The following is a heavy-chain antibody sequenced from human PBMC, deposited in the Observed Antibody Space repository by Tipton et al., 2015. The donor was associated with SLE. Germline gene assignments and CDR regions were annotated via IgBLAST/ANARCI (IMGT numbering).Heavy chain of an antibody. V-gene: IGHV1-2*06. CDR2: INPNSGGT. CDR1: GGTFSSYA. Sequence: QLVQSGAEVKKPGSSVKVSCKASGGTFSSYAISWVRQAPGQGLEWMGRINPNSGGTNYAQKFQGRVTMTRDTSISTAYMELSGLRSDDTAVYYCARGTYYYDSSGSYYFDYWGQGTLVTVSS. J-gene: IGHJ4*02. D-gene: IGHD3-22*01. CDR3: ARGTYYYDSSGSYYFDY.